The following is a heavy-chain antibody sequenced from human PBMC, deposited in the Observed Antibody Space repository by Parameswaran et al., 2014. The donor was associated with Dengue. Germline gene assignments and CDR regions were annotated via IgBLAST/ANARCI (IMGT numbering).Heavy chain of an antibody. CDR2: INHSGST. D-gene: IGHD3-3*01. J-gene: IGHJ4*02. V-gene: IGHV4-34*01. CDR3: ARSALYSYDFWSGRGEKFDY. Sequence: WIRQPPGKGLEWIGEINHSGSTNYNPSLKSRVTISVDTSKNQFSLKLSSVTAADTAVYYCARSALYSYDFWSGRGEKFDYWGQGTLVTVSS.